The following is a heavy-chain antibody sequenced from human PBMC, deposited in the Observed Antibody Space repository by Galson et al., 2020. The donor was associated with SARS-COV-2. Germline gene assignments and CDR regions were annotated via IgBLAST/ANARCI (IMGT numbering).Heavy chain of an antibody. CDR2: IVVGSGKT. D-gene: IGHD6-6*01. CDR1: GFTFTSSA. Sequence: SVQVSYKTSGFTFTSSAVQWVRQARGQRLEWIGWIVVGSGKTNYAQKFQERLTITRDMSTSTAYMELSSLRYEDTAVYYCAAFVARPVYWGQGTLVTVSS. V-gene: IGHV1-58*01. CDR3: AAFVARPVY. J-gene: IGHJ4*02.